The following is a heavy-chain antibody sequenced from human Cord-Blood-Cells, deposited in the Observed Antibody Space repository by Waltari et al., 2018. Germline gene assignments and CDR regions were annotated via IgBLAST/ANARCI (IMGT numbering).Heavy chain of an antibody. Sequence: QVQLVESGGGVVQPGRSLRLSCAASGFTFSSYAMHWVRQAPGKGLEWVAVISYDGSNKYYADSGKGRFTISRDNSKNTLYLQMNSLRAEDTAVYYCARALTGVIDYWGQGTLVTVSS. CDR3: ARALTGVIDY. J-gene: IGHJ4*02. D-gene: IGHD3-10*01. CDR2: ISYDGSNK. V-gene: IGHV3-30-3*01. CDR1: GFTFSSYA.